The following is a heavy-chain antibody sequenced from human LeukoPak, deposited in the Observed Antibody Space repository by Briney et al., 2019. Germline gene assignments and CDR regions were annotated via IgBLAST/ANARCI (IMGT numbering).Heavy chain of an antibody. V-gene: IGHV1-3*01. CDR3: ATSLGYCSSTSCYEMGY. Sequence: ASVKVSCKASGYTFTSYAMHWVRQAPGQRLEWIGWINAGNGNTKYSQKFQGRVTITRDTSASTAYMELSSLRSEDTAVYYCATSLGYCSSTSCYEMGYWGQGTLVTVSS. CDR1: GYTFTSYA. D-gene: IGHD2-2*01. J-gene: IGHJ4*02. CDR2: INAGNGNT.